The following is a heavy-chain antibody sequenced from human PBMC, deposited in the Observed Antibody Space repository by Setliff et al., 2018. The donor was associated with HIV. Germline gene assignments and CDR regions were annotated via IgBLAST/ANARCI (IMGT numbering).Heavy chain of an antibody. V-gene: IGHV1-2*02. CDR3: AKTLPTLYPPHDYYFAMDV. D-gene: IGHD2-15*01. J-gene: IGHJ6*02. CDR2: INPNSGGT. Sequence: ASVKVSCKTSGFTFTGYYMHWVRQAPGQGLEWMGWINPNSGGTNYAQKFQGRVTMTGDSSISTAYMELSRLRSDDTAVYYCAKTLPTLYPPHDYYFAMDVWGQGTTVTVSS. CDR1: GFTFTGYY.